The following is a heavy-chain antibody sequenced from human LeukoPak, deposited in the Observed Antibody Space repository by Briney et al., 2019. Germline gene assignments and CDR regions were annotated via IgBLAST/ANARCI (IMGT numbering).Heavy chain of an antibody. D-gene: IGHD5-18*01. CDR1: EYTFSDYY. Sequence: GASVKVSCQASEYTFSDYYMHWAGQAPAQGLEWMGWFHSDSGTTNYAQKFQDRVTITRDTTVNTAYMELRRVTSDDTAMYGCARERESVGYSPLGGWGQGTLVSVSS. V-gene: IGHV1-2*02. CDR3: ARERESVGYSPLGG. CDR2: FHSDSGTT. J-gene: IGHJ4*02.